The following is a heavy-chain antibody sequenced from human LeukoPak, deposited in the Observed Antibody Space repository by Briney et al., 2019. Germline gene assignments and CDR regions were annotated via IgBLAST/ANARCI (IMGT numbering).Heavy chain of an antibody. CDR2: ISGSGGST. V-gene: IGHV3-23*01. CDR1: GFTFSSYA. Sequence: GGSLRLSCAASGFTFSSYAMSWVRQAPGKGPEWVSAISGSGGSTYYADSVKGRFTISRDNSKNTLYLQMNSLRAEDTAVYYCAKVRYSSGWYTYSPDYWGQGTLVAVSS. J-gene: IGHJ4*02. CDR3: AKVRYSSGWYTYSPDY. D-gene: IGHD6-19*01.